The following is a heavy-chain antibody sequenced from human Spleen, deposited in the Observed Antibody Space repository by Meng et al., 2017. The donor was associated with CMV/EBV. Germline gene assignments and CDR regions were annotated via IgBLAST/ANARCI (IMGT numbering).Heavy chain of an antibody. CDR2: ISAYTGNT. D-gene: IGHD2-2*01. V-gene: IGHV1-18*01. J-gene: IGHJ4*02. CDR1: GYMFTSHG. CDR3: ARDEGHCRSTSCYFGS. Sequence: ASVKVSCKASGYMFTSHGISWMRQAPGQGLEWMGWISAYTGNTDYAQKFQGRVTMTTDTSTSTAYMELRSLRSDDTAVYYCARDEGHCRSTSCYFGSWGQGTLVTVSS.